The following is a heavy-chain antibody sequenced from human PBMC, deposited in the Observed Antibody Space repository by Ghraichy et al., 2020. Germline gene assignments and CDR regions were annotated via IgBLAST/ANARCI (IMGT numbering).Heavy chain of an antibody. D-gene: IGHD3-22*01. J-gene: IGHJ4*02. CDR3: AKVRIGYYYDSSENDY. Sequence: GESLNISCAASGFTFSSYGMHWVRQAPGKGLEWVAVISYDGSNKYYADSVKGRFTISRDNSKNTLYLQMNSLRAEDTAVYYCAKVRIGYYYDSSENDYWGQGTLVTVSS. CDR2: ISYDGSNK. CDR1: GFTFSSYG. V-gene: IGHV3-30*18.